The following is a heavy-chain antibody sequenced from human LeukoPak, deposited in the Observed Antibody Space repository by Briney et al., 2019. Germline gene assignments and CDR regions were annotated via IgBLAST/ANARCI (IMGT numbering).Heavy chain of an antibody. CDR3: ARVVGEYDY. Sequence: GGSLRLSCAASGFTFRSFWMHWVRQGPGKGLEWVSAISGSGGSTYYADSVKGRFTISRDNSKNTLYLQMNSLRAEDTAVYYCARVVGEYDYWGQGTLVTVSS. V-gene: IGHV3-23*01. J-gene: IGHJ4*02. CDR1: GFTFRSFW. D-gene: IGHD2-2*01. CDR2: ISGSGGST.